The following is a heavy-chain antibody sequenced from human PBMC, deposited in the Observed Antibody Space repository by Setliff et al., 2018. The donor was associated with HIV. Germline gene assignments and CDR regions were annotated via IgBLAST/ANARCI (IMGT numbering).Heavy chain of an antibody. J-gene: IGHJ2*01. Sequence: LSETLSLTCTVSGDSISSGNYYWTWIRQPAGKALEWIGRITNTGATEYNPSLKSRVTVSVDTSQNQFSLKLTSVTAADTATYFCSRGPPFDRWGRGTLVTVSS. V-gene: IGHV4-61*02. CDR3: SRGPPFDR. CDR2: ITNTGAT. CDR1: GDSISSGNYY.